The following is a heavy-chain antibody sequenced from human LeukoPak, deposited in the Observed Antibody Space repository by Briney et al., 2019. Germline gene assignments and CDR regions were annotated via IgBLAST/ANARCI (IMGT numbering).Heavy chain of an antibody. Sequence: HGEALKISSKGSGYSFTSYWIGWVRQMPGKGLEWIWIIYPGDSDTRYSPSFQGQVTIPADKSIGTAYLQWSSLKATDTAMYYCARRTRGGLSYYYYYYMDVWGKGTTVTVSS. D-gene: IGHD3-16*02. J-gene: IGHJ6*03. CDR1: GYSFTSYW. CDR3: ARRTRGGLSYYYYYYMDV. V-gene: IGHV5-51*01. CDR2: IYPGDSDT.